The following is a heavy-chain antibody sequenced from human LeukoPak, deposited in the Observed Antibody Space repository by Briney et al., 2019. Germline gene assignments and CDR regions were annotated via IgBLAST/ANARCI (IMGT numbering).Heavy chain of an antibody. Sequence: SETLSLTCAVYGGSFSGYYWSWIRQPPGKGLEWIGEINHSGSTNYNPSLKSRVTISVDTSKNQFSLKLSSVTAADTAVYYCARHPGYCSSTSCYRRGWFDPWGQGTLVTVSS. CDR3: ARHPGYCSSTSCYRRGWFDP. CDR1: GGSFSGYY. J-gene: IGHJ5*02. V-gene: IGHV4-34*01. CDR2: INHSGST. D-gene: IGHD2-2*01.